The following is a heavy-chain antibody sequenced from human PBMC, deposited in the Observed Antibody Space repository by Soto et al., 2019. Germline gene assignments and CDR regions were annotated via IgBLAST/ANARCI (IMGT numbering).Heavy chain of an antibody. CDR1: GFTFSNAW. CDR3: TTHMINYYYYYGMDV. J-gene: IGHJ6*02. CDR2: IKSKTDGGTT. V-gene: IGHV3-15*01. Sequence: GGSLRLSCAASGFTFSNAWMSWVRQAPGKRLEWVGRIKSKTDGGTTDYAAPVKGRFTISRDDSKNTLYLQMNSLKTEDTAVYYCTTHMINYYYYYGMDVWGQGTTVTVSS. D-gene: IGHD2-21*01.